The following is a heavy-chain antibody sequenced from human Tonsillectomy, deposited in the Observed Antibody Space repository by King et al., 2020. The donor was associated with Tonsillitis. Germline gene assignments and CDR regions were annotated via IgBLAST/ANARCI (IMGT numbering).Heavy chain of an antibody. Sequence: VQLVESGGGVVQPGRSLRLSCAASGFTFSSYAMHWVRQAPGKGLEWVAVISYDGSNKYYADSVKGRFTFSRDNSKNTLYLQMNSLRAEDTAVYYCARDRHYDFWSGYYPGPYYYYGMDVWGQGTTVTVSS. CDR3: ARDRHYDFWSGYYPGPYYYYGMDV. CDR2: ISYDGSNK. D-gene: IGHD3-3*01. CDR1: GFTFSSYA. V-gene: IGHV3-30-3*01. J-gene: IGHJ6*02.